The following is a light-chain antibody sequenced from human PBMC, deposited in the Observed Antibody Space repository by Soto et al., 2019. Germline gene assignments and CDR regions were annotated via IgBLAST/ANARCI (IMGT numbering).Light chain of an antibody. CDR3: QSYDSSLSRSV. Sequence: QPVLTQPPSVSGAPGQRVTISCTGSSSNIGAGYDIHWYQQLPGTAPKLLIYVNNNRPSGVPDRFSGSKSGTSASLAITGLQAEDEADYYCQSYDSSLSRSVFGGGTKLTVL. CDR2: VNN. V-gene: IGLV1-40*01. CDR1: SSNIGAGYD. J-gene: IGLJ2*01.